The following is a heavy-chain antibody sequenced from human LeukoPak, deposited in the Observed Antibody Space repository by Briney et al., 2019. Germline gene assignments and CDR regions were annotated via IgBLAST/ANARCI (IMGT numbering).Heavy chain of an antibody. CDR2: INHSGST. CDR1: GGSFSGYY. D-gene: IGHD1-26*01. V-gene: IGHV4-34*01. CDR3: ARVSGSYYRRYYFDY. J-gene: IGHJ4*02. Sequence: SETLSLTCAVYGGSFSGYYCSWIRQPPGKGLEWIGEINHSGSTNYNPSLKSRVTISVDTSKNQFSLKLSSVTAADTAVYYCARVSGSYYRRYYFDYWGQGTLVTVSS.